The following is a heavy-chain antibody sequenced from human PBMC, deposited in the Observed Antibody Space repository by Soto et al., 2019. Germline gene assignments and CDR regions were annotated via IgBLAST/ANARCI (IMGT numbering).Heavy chain of an antibody. CDR1: GGSFSCYY. CDR3: ARGHSSSWGY. Sequence: PSETLSLTCAVYGGSFSCYYWSWIRQPPGKGLEWIGEINHSGSTNYNPSLKSRVTISVDTSKNQFSLKLSSVTAADTAVYYCARGHSSSWGYWGQGTLVTVSS. J-gene: IGHJ4*02. V-gene: IGHV4-34*01. CDR2: INHSGST. D-gene: IGHD6-13*01.